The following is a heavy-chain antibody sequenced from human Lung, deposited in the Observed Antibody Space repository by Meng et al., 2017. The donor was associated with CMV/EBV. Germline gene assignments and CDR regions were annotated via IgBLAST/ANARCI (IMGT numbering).Heavy chain of an antibody. Sequence: SETLSLTCTVSGGSISSYYWSWIRQPPGKGLEWIGYIYYSGSTNYNPSLKSRVTISVDTSKNQFSLKLSSVTAADTAVYYCARELGYCSSTSCYYYYGMDVWGQGTTVTVSS. V-gene: IGHV4-59*01. D-gene: IGHD2-2*01. CDR1: GGSISSYY. CDR2: IYYSGST. J-gene: IGHJ6*02. CDR3: ARELGYCSSTSCYYYYGMDV.